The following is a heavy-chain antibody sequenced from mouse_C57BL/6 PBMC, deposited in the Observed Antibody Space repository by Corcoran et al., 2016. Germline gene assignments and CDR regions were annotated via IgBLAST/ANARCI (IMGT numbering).Heavy chain of an antibody. CDR2: INTYSGVP. CDR1: GYTFTTYG. Sequence: QIQLVQSGPELKKPGETVKISCKASGYTFTTYGMSWVKQAPGKGLKWMGWINTYSGVPTYADDFKGRFAFSLETSASTAYLQINNLKNEDTATYFCARSGDYDVGYWGQGTTLTVSS. V-gene: IGHV9-3*01. D-gene: IGHD2-4*01. J-gene: IGHJ2*01. CDR3: ARSGDYDVGY.